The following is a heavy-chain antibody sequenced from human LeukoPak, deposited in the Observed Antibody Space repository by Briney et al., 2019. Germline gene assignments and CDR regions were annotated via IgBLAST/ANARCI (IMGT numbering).Heavy chain of an antibody. CDR1: GDSISSFY. J-gene: IGHJ4*02. D-gene: IGHD1-26*01. CDR2: MYSYGGT. CDR3: ARKVGMSFDY. V-gene: IGHV4-59*08. Sequence: SETLSLTCTVSGDSISSFYWSWIRQPPGKELEWIGFMYSYGGTNYNPSLKSRVTISIDTSKNQFSLKVNSVTAADTAVYYCARKVGMSFDYWGQGSLVTVSS.